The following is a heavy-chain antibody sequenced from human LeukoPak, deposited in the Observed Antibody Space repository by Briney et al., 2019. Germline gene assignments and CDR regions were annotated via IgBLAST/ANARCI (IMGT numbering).Heavy chain of an antibody. J-gene: IGHJ6*03. Sequence: GGSLRLSCAASGFTFSSYAMSWVRQAPGKGLEWVSAISGSGGSTYYADSVKGRFTISRDNSKNTLYLQMNSLRAEDTAVYYCAKGRGQNSYYYYYMDVWGKGTTVTVSS. V-gene: IGHV3-23*01. CDR3: AKGRGQNSYYYYYMDV. D-gene: IGHD4-23*01. CDR2: ISGSGGST. CDR1: GFTFSSYA.